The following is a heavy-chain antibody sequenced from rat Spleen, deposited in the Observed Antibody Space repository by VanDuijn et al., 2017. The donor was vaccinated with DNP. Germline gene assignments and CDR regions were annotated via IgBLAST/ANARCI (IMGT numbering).Heavy chain of an antibody. J-gene: IGHJ2*01. Sequence: EVQLVESGGGLVQPGRSLKLSCAASGFTFSNYGMAWVRQAPTKGLEWVAIISTTGGKTDYRDSVKGRFTISRDNAKSTLYLQMDSLRSEDTATYYCVRDSRDYGSYADYFDYWGQGVMVTVSS. CDR2: ISTTGGKT. D-gene: IGHD1-8*01. V-gene: IGHV5S13*01. CDR3: VRDSRDYGSYADYFDY. CDR1: GFTFSNYG.